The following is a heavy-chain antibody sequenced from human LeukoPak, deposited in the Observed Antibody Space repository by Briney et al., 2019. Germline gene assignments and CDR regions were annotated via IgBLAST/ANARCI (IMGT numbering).Heavy chain of an antibody. Sequence: GGSLRLSCAASGFTFSSYGMHWVRQAPGKGLEWVAVISYDGSNKYYADSVKGRFTISRDNSKNTLYLQMNSLRAEDTAVYYCAKSGMEDTAMATTWVDIDYWGQGTLVTVSS. D-gene: IGHD5-18*01. CDR3: AKSGMEDTAMATTWVDIDY. CDR1: GFTFSSYG. V-gene: IGHV3-30*18. J-gene: IGHJ4*02. CDR2: ISYDGSNK.